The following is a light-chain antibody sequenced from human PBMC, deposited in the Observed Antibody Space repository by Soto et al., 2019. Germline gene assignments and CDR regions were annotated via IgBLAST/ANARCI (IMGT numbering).Light chain of an antibody. J-gene: IGKJ2*01. CDR1: QSVSSSY. V-gene: IGKV3-20*01. Sequence: EIVLTQSPGTLSLSPGERATLYCRASQSVSSSYLAWYQQKPGQAPRLLIYGASSTATGIPDRFSGSGAGTDDTLPISRRQPEDVAASYCQQYGSSPSYAFGQGTKLELK. CDR2: GAS. CDR3: QQYGSSPSYA.